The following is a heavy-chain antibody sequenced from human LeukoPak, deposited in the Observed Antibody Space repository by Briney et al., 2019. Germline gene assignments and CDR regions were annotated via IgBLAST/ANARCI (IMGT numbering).Heavy chain of an antibody. V-gene: IGHV3-21*01. CDR2: ISSSSSYI. J-gene: IGHJ4*02. CDR1: GGSISSHY. D-gene: IGHD1-26*01. CDR3: ARRSGANYVDY. Sequence: PSETLSLTCTVSGGSISSHYWSWVRQPPGKGLEWVSSISSSSSYIYYADSVKGRFTISRDNAKNSLYLQMNSLRAEDTAVYYCARRSGANYVDYWGQGTLVTVSS.